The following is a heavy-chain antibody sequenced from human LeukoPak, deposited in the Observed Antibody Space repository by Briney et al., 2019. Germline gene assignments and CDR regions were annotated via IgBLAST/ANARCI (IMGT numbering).Heavy chain of an antibody. CDR1: GFTFDDYG. D-gene: IGHD3-22*01. J-gene: IGHJ4*02. CDR2: ISWNAVST. Sequence: GGSLRLSCAASGFTFDDYGMSWVRQAPGKGLEWVSGISWNAVSTGYADSVRGRFSISSDNAKNSLYLQVNSLGAEDTALYYCARAYHYDASGYYYFDYWGQGTLVTVSS. V-gene: IGHV3-20*04. CDR3: ARAYHYDASGYYYFDY.